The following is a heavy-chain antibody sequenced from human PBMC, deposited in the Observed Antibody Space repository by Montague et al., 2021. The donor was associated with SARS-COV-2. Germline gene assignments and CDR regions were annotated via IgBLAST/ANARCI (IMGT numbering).Heavy chain of an antibody. Sequence: SETLSLTCTVSGGSISSSNYYWGWIRQPLGKGLEWIGSLFYSGSSFYNPSLKSRVTISVDTSKNQFSLRLSSVTAADTAVYYRVAEWLAIYYFDFWGQGTLVTVSS. V-gene: IGHV4-39*01. D-gene: IGHD6-19*01. J-gene: IGHJ4*02. CDR2: LFYSGSS. CDR3: VAEWLAIYYFDF. CDR1: GGSISSSNYY.